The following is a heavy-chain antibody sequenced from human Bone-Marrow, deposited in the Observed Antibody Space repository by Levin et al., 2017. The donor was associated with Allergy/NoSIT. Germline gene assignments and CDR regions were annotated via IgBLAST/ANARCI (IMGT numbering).Heavy chain of an antibody. J-gene: IGHJ5*02. V-gene: IGHV4-39*01. CDR3: ARAAAYSSSWSMDNWFDP. CDR1: GGSISSSSYY. CDR2: IYYSGST. Sequence: SETLSLTCTVSGGSISSSSYYWGWIRQPPGKGLEWIGSIYYSGSTYYNPSLKSRVTISVDTSKNQFSLKLSSVTAADTAVYYCARAAAYSSSWSMDNWFDPWGQGTLVTVSS. D-gene: IGHD6-13*01.